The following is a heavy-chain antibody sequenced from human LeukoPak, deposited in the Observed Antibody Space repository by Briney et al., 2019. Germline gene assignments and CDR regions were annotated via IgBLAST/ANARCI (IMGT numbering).Heavy chain of an antibody. V-gene: IGHV3-43*01. D-gene: IGHD4-23*01. CDR1: GFTFDGIT. Sequence: GGSLRLSWAASGFTFDGITMHWVRQAPGKGLEWVSLINWDGTTTYYADSVKGRFTISRDNSKNSLSLQMNSLGTEDTAFYYCAKEIPDYGGFDYWGQGTLVTVSS. J-gene: IGHJ4*02. CDR3: AKEIPDYGGFDY. CDR2: INWDGTTT.